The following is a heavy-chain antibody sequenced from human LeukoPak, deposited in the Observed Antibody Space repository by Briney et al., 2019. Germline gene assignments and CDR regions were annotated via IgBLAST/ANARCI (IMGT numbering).Heavy chain of an antibody. D-gene: IGHD3-3*01. CDR2: IYYSGST. J-gene: IGHJ5*02. Sequence: PSETLSLTCTVSGDSISSSTYYWGWIRQPPGRGPEWIGSIYYSGSTYYNPSLKSRVTISVDTSKNQFSLKLSSVTAADTAVYFCARHSWSGSLNWFDPWGQGTLVTVSS. V-gene: IGHV4-39*01. CDR1: GDSISSSTYY. CDR3: ARHSWSGSLNWFDP.